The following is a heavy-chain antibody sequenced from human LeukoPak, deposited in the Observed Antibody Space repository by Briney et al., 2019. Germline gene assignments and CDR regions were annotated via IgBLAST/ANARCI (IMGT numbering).Heavy chain of an antibody. CDR1: GYTLSSFA. V-gene: IGHV1-3*01. CDR3: ARDGKHIAVPGVRYPMDV. Sequence: ASVTLSCKASGYTLSSFAIHWVRQAPGQRLEWMGRLNAANGNSQYSQKFQDRVTITSDTSANTAYMELSSLRSEDTAVYYCARDGKHIAVPGVRYPMDVWGQGTTVTVS. D-gene: IGHD6-19*01. J-gene: IGHJ6*02. CDR2: LNAANGNS.